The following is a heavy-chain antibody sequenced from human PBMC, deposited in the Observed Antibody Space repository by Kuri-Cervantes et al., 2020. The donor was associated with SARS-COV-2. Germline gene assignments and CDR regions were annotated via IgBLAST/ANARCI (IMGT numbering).Heavy chain of an antibody. D-gene: IGHD5-12*01. V-gene: IGHV4-61*05. CDR3: ARIRLRIFDY. Sequence: GSLRLSCTVSGGSISSSSYYWSWIRQPPGKGLEWIGYIYYSGSTNYNPSLKSRVTISVDTSKNQFSLKLSSVTAADTAVYYCARIRLRIFDYWGQGTLVTVSS. CDR1: GGSISSSSYY. CDR2: IYYSGST. J-gene: IGHJ4*02.